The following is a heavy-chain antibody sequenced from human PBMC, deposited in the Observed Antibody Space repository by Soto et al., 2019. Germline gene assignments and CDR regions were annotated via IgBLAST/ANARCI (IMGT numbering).Heavy chain of an antibody. J-gene: IGHJ6*02. CDR3: ARERVVRYYHAMDV. Sequence: LRLSCAASGFTFIPYWMTWVRQAPGKGLEWVANINQDGGEKYYVDSVKGRFTISRDNAKSSLFLQMNSLRAEDTAVYYCARERVVRYYHAMDVWGQGTTVTVSS. CDR1: GFTFIPYW. V-gene: IGHV3-7*01. D-gene: IGHD2-21*01. CDR2: INQDGGEK.